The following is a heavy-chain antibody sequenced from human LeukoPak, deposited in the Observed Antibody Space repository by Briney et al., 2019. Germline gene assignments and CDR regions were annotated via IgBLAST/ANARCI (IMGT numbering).Heavy chain of an antibody. CDR1: GVALSDGVTFSNSG. CDR3: AKDPSYQPDYGGNGPDSRYNWFDP. CDR2: ISFYGTPK. V-gene: IGHV3-30*18. D-gene: IGHD4-23*01. J-gene: IGHJ5*02. Sequence: PGGSLRLSCAASGVALSDGVTFSNSGIHWIRQEPGKGLEWVAVISFYGTPKYYADSVKGRFTISRDNSKNTLYLQMNSLRPEDTAVYYCAKDPSYQPDYGGNGPDSRYNWFDPWGQGTLVTVSS.